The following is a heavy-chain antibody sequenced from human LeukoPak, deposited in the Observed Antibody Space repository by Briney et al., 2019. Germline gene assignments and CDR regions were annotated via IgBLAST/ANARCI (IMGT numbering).Heavy chain of an antibody. V-gene: IGHV1-2*02. J-gene: IGHJ5*02. Sequence: ASVKLSCNASGYTFTANYIHWVRLAPAPGLELMGGINPNSAATSYAQIFDGQVTMTRDTAMTTHYMELSRLTSDDTAVYFCARGVGSSWFADWGQGTLVTVSS. CDR2: INPNSAAT. D-gene: IGHD2-15*01. CDR3: ARGVGSSWFAD. CDR1: GYTFTANY.